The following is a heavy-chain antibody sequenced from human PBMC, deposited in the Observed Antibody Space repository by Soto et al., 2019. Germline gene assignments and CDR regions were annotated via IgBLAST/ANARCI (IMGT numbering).Heavy chain of an antibody. CDR3: AKDRMITFGGVIDQATFDY. J-gene: IGHJ4*02. CDR1: GFTFSNYA. CDR2: ISGSGGST. V-gene: IGHV3-23*01. D-gene: IGHD3-16*02. Sequence: EVQLLESGGGLVQPGGSLRLSCAASGFTFSNYAMNWVRQAPGKGLEWVSSISGSGGSTYYADSVKGRLTISRDNSKNTLYLQMNSLRAEDTAVYYCAKDRMITFGGVIDQATFDYWGQGTLVTVSS.